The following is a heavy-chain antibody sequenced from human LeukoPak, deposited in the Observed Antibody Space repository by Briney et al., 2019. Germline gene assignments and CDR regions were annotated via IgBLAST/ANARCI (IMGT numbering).Heavy chain of an antibody. Sequence: GGSLRLSCAASGFIFSNYALMWLRQSPGKGLEWVSAIRGSGGGTFYTDSVKGRFTISRDNSKNTLYLQMNGLRAEDTAVYYCARDPNGDYIGAFDMWGRGTLVTVSS. CDR1: GFIFSNYA. D-gene: IGHD4-17*01. CDR2: IRGSGGGT. J-gene: IGHJ3*02. CDR3: ARDPNGDYIGAFDM. V-gene: IGHV3-23*01.